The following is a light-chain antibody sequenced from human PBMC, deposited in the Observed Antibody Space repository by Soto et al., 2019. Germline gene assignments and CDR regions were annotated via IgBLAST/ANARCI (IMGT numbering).Light chain of an antibody. CDR2: EVS. CDR1: SSDVGGYNY. CDR3: SSYTSSSTRVV. Sequence: QSALTQPASVSGSPGQSITISCTGTSSDVGGYNYVSWYQQHPGKAPKLMIYEVSNRPSGVSNRFSGSKSGKTASPTISGLQAEDEADYYCSSYTSSSTRVVFGGGTKLTVL. J-gene: IGLJ2*01. V-gene: IGLV2-14*01.